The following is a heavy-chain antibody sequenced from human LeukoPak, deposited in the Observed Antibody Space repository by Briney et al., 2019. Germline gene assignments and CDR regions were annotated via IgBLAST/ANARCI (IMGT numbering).Heavy chain of an antibody. D-gene: IGHD3-22*01. CDR2: VNPNSGGT. CDR1: GYTFTGHY. V-gene: IGHV1-2*02. Sequence: ASVEVSCKASGYTFTGHYTHWVRQAPGQGLEWMGWVNPNSGGTKYAQKFQGRVTMTRDTSISTAYMELSRLRSDDTAVYYCARDYYENSGLGAFDIWGQGTMVTVSS. J-gene: IGHJ3*02. CDR3: ARDYYENSGLGAFDI.